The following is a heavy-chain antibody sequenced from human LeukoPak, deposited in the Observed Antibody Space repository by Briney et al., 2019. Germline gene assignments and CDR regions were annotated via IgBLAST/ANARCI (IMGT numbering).Heavy chain of an antibody. J-gene: IGHJ4*02. Sequence: GESLKISCKGSGYSFISYWIGWVRQMPGKGLEWMGIVNPHDSDTRYSPSFQGQVTISADKSISTAYLQWSSLEASDTAMYYCARHLDDSSGYYYRTMYYFDYWGQGTLVTVSS. CDR3: ARHLDDSSGYYYRTMYYFDY. D-gene: IGHD3-22*01. V-gene: IGHV5-51*01. CDR1: GYSFISYW. CDR2: VNPHDSDT.